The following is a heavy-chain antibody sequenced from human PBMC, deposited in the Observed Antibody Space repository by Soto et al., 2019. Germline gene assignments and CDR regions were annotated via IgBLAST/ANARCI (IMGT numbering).Heavy chain of an antibody. CDR2: ISYDGSNK. Sequence: GGSLRLSCAASGFTFSSYGMHWVRQAPGKGLEWVAVISYDGSNKYYADSVKGRFTISRDNSKNTLYLQMNSLRAEDTAVYYCAKVSISGYDLYYFDYWGQGTLVTVSS. CDR1: GFTFSSYG. D-gene: IGHD5-12*01. J-gene: IGHJ4*02. V-gene: IGHV3-30*18. CDR3: AKVSISGYDLYYFDY.